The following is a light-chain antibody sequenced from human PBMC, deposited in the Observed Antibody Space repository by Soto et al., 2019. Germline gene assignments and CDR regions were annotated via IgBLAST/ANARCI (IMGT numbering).Light chain of an antibody. CDR3: CSYTRSGTLI. CDR2: EVN. CDR1: SGDIGDYNY. J-gene: IGLJ1*01. V-gene: IGLV2-14*01. Sequence: QSVLTQPASVSGSPGQSITISCVGTSGDIGDYNYVSWYQQHPGKVPKVIIYEVNNRPSGAYYHFTGTKSGNTASLTVSGLQAEDEADYYCCSYTRSGTLIFGTGTKVTVL.